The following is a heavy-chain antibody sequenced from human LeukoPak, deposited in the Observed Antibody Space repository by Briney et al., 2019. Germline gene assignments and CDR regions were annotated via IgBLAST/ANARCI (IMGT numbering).Heavy chain of an antibody. Sequence: SETLSLTCTVSGGSISCSSYYWGWIRQPPGKGLEWIGSIYYSGSTYYNPSLKSRVTISVDTSKNQFSLKLSSVTAADTAVYYCARVLVRLGELSFDYWGQGTLVTVSS. CDR1: GGSISCSSYY. V-gene: IGHV4-39*01. D-gene: IGHD3-16*02. CDR2: IYYSGST. J-gene: IGHJ4*02. CDR3: ARVLVRLGELSFDY.